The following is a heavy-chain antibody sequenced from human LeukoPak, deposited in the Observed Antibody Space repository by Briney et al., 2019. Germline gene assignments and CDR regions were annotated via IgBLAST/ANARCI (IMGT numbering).Heavy chain of an antibody. CDR2: TNPDGSIK. Sequence: GGSLRLTCAASGFIFGGYWMSWVRQAPGRGLEWVANTNPDGSIKYYVDSVNGRFTISRDNARNSLYLQMNSLRAEDTAVYYCVSGFLQWLYWGQGTLVTVSS. J-gene: IGHJ4*02. D-gene: IGHD3-3*01. CDR1: GFIFGGYW. CDR3: VSGFLQWLY. V-gene: IGHV3-7*01.